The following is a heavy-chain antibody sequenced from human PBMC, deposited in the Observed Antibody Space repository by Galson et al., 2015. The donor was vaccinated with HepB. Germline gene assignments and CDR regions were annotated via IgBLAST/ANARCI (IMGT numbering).Heavy chain of an antibody. CDR2: ISYDGSNK. CDR3: ARDFWGTWSFDI. D-gene: IGHD7-27*01. Sequence: SLRLSCAASGFTFSSYAMHWVRQAPGKGLEWVAVISYDGSNKYYADSVKGRFTISRDNSKNTLYLQMNSLRAEDTAVYYYARDFWGTWSFDIWGQGTMVTVSS. V-gene: IGHV3-30-3*01. CDR1: GFTFSSYA. J-gene: IGHJ3*02.